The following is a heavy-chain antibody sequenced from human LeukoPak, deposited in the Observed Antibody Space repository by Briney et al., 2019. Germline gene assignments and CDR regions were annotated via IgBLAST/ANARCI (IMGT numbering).Heavy chain of an antibody. CDR1: GGSFSGYY. D-gene: IGHD6-13*01. J-gene: IGHJ6*02. CDR2: INHSGST. V-gene: IGHV4-34*09. CDR3: ARDRRTHRSSPIAAAGPDYYYYGMDV. Sequence: SETLSLTCAVYGGSFSGYYWSWIRQPPGKGLEWIGEINHSGSTNYNPSLKSRVTISVDTSKNQFSLKLSSVTAADTAVYYCARDRRTHRSSPIAAAGPDYYYYGMDVWGQGTTVTVSS.